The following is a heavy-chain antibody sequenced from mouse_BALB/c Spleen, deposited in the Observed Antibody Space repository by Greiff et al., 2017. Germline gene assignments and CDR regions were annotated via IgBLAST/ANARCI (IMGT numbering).Heavy chain of an antibody. CDR1: GYTFTNYW. CDR2: IYPGGGYT. CDR3: ARRGGLLRDYFDY. D-gene: IGHD2-3*01. V-gene: IGHV1-63*02. J-gene: IGHJ2*01. Sequence: VQLQQSGAELVRPGTSVKISCKASGYTFTNYWLGWVKQRPGHGLEWIGDIYPGGGYTNYNEKFKGKATLTADTSSSTAYMQLSSLTSEDSAVYFCARRGGLLRDYFDYWGQGTTLTVSS.